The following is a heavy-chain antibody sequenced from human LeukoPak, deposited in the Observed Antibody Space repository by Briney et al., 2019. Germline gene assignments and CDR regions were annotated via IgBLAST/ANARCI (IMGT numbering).Heavy chain of an antibody. D-gene: IGHD3-3*01. Sequence: PGGSLRLSCAASGFTFSSYAMSWVRQAPGKGLEWVSAISGSGGSTYYADSVKGRFSISRDNSKNTLYLQMNSLRAEDTAVYYCANYVGSGVVIMPIDYWGQGTLVTVSS. CDR1: GFTFSSYA. V-gene: IGHV3-23*01. CDR3: ANYVGSGVVIMPIDY. CDR2: ISGSGGST. J-gene: IGHJ4*02.